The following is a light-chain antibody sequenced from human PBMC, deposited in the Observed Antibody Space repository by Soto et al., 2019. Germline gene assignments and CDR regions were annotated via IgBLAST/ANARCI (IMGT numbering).Light chain of an antibody. CDR2: AAS. V-gene: IGKV3-20*01. J-gene: IGKJ1*01. CDR1: QSVSSNY. Sequence: EIVLTQSPGTLSLSPGERATLSCRASQSVSSNYLAWYQQQPGQAPRLLIYAASRRATGIPDRFSGSGSGTDFTLTISRLESEDFAVYYCQLYGTSPPWTFGQGTKVEV. CDR3: QLYGTSPPWT.